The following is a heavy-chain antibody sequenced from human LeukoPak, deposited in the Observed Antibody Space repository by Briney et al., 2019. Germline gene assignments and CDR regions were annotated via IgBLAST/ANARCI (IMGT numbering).Heavy chain of an antibody. J-gene: IGHJ5*02. Sequence: SETLSLTCAVSGGSISSGGYSWSWIRQPPGKGLEWIGYIYLSGSTYYNPSLKSRVTISVDRSKNQFSLKLSSVTAADTAVYYCARDYYDSSGSYPNRMFDPWGQGTLVTVSS. CDR3: ARDYYDSSGSYPNRMFDP. CDR1: GGSISSGGYS. D-gene: IGHD3-22*01. CDR2: IYLSGST. V-gene: IGHV4-30-2*01.